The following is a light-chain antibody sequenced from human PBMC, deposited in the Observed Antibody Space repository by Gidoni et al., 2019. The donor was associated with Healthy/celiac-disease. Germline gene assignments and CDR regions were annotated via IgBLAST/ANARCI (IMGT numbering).Light chain of an antibody. Sequence: QSVLPQPPSASRTPGQRVTISCSGSSSNIGSNTVNWYQQLPGTAPKLFIYRNNQRPSGVPDRFSGSKSGTSASLAISGLQSEDEADYYCAAWDDSLNGWVFGGGTKLTVL. V-gene: IGLV1-44*01. CDR3: AAWDDSLNGWV. J-gene: IGLJ3*02. CDR1: SSNIGSNT. CDR2: RNN.